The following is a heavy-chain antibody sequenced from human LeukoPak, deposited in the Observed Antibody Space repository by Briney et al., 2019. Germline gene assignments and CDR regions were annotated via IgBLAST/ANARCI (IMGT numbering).Heavy chain of an antibody. J-gene: IGHJ5*02. CDR1: GLTFNIYG. Sequence: GGSLRLSCAASGLTFNIYGMNWVRQAPGKGLEWVAYIGGSGVATYYTDFVRGRFTISRDNARNSLYLQMNSLRDEDTAIYYCARGGQSADNWFDPWGQGILVTVSS. V-gene: IGHV3-48*02. CDR2: IGGSGVAT. D-gene: IGHD3-3*01. CDR3: ARGGQSADNWFDP.